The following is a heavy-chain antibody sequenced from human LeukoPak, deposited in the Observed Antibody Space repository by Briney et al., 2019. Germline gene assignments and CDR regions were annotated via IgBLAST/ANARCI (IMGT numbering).Heavy chain of an antibody. J-gene: IGHJ4*02. CDR1: GFTVSSND. CDR3: ARVRHYDFWSGYYDY. CDR2: IYSGGST. Sequence: GSLRLSCAASGFTVSSNDMSWVRQAPGKGLEWVSVIYSGGSTYYADSVKGRFTISRDNSKNTLYLQMNSLRAEDTAVYYCARVRHYDFWSGYYDYWGQGTQVTVSS. V-gene: IGHV3-53*01. D-gene: IGHD3-3*01.